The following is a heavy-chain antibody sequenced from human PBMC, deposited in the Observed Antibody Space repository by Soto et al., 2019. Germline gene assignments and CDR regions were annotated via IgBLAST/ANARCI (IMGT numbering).Heavy chain of an antibody. D-gene: IGHD3-3*01. CDR2: IWYDGSNK. CDR3: ARGPSYYDFWSGHYAVDY. CDR1: GFTFSSSG. J-gene: IGHJ4*02. V-gene: IGHV3-33*01. Sequence: RHSFAASGFTFSSSGMHWVRQAPGTVLEWVAVIWYDGSNKYYADAVKGRFTISRDNSKNTLYLQMNSLRAEDMAVYYCARGPSYYDFWSGHYAVDYWGQGTLVPVSS.